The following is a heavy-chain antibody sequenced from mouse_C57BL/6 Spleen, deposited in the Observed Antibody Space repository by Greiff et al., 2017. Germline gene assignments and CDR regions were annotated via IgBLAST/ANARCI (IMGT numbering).Heavy chain of an antibody. CDR1: GFTFSDYG. CDR2: ISSGSSTI. D-gene: IGHD2-2*01. Sequence: EVMLVESGGGLVKPGGSLKLSCAASGFTFSDYGMHWVRQAPEKGLEWVAYISSGSSTIYYADTVKGRFTISRDNAKNTLFLQMTSLRSEDTAMYYCARGDYYGYDVGYWGQGTTLTVSS. V-gene: IGHV5-17*01. J-gene: IGHJ2*01. CDR3: ARGDYYGYDVGY.